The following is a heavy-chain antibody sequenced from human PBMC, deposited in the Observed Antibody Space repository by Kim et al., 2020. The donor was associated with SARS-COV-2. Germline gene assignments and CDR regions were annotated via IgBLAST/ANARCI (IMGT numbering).Heavy chain of an antibody. CDR3: AHRRGYCSGASCYSIFDWFDP. J-gene: IGHJ5*02. CDR2: IYWDDDK. CDR1: EFSLSTSGVG. Sequence: SGPTLVNPTQTLTLTCTFSEFSLSTSGVGVGWIRQPPGKALEWLALIYWDDDKRYSPSLKNRLTITKDTSKNQVVLTMTNMDPVDTAIYYCAHRRGYCSGASCYSIFDWFDPWGQGILVTVSS. V-gene: IGHV2-5*02. D-gene: IGHD2-15*01.